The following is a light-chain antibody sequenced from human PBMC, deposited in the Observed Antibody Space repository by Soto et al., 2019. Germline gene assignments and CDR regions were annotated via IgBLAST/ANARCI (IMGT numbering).Light chain of an antibody. CDR3: QQFSGSLT. Sequence: PGESATLSCRASQNIYTGYLAWYQQKPGQAPRLLISGASDRATGIPDRFTGSGSGTDFTLTISRLEPEDFAVYYCQQFSGSLTFGPGTNVDIK. CDR1: QNIYTGY. CDR2: GAS. V-gene: IGKV3-20*01. J-gene: IGKJ3*01.